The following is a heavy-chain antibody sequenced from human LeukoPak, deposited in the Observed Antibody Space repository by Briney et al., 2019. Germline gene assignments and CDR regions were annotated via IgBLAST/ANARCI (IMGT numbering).Heavy chain of an antibody. D-gene: IGHD6-19*01. J-gene: IGHJ4*02. Sequence: GESLRRSCAASGFTFSTYWMTWVRQAPGKGLEWVANINQDGSDRYYVDSVKGRFTISRDNAKNSLYLQMNSLRADDTAVYYCARDLSIAVAGADYWGQGTLVTVSS. CDR3: ARDLSIAVAGADY. CDR2: INQDGSDR. V-gene: IGHV3-7*01. CDR1: GFTFSTYW.